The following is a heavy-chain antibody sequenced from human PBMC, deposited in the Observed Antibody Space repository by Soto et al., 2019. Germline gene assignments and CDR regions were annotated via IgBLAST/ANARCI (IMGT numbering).Heavy chain of an antibody. J-gene: IGHJ5*02. CDR3: ARKDKSGYFNWFDP. V-gene: IGHV5-51*01. CDR2: IVPGDSDS. CDR1: GYRFTSYW. Sequence: PGESLKIAGRTSGYRFTSYWIAWVGQRPGKGLERMGMIVPGDSDSGYSPSFQGQVTISADRSTSTVSLQWASLKASPTAVYFCARKDKSGYFNWFDPWGQGTLVTVSS. D-gene: IGHD3-22*01.